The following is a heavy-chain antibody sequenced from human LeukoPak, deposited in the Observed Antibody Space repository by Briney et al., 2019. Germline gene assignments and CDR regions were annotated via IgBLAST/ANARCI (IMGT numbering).Heavy chain of an antibody. D-gene: IGHD3-10*01. CDR2: IYYSGST. V-gene: IGHV4-38-2*02. Sequence: SETLSLTCTVSGYSISSGYYWGWIRQPPGKGLEWIGSIYYSGSTYYNPSLKSRVTISVDTSKNQFSLKLSSVTAADTAVYYCARRVGGWFGERAYYYHYMDVWGKGTTVTISS. CDR3: ARRVGGWFGERAYYYHYMDV. J-gene: IGHJ6*03. CDR1: GYSISSGYY.